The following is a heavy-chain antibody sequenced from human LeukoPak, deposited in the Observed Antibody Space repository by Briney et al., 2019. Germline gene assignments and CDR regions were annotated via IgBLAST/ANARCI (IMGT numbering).Heavy chain of an antibody. CDR3: AKIRPDDITVAATGYFDS. CDR1: GFTFSSDA. J-gene: IGHJ4*02. CDR2: ISGSGSAT. Sequence: PGGSLRLSCAASGFTFSSDAMSWVRQAPGKGLNWVSTISGSGSATYYADSAKGRFTISRDNSKNTLYLQMNSLRAEDTAVYYCAKIRPDDITVAATGYFDSWGQGTLVTVSS. D-gene: IGHD6-19*01. V-gene: IGHV3-23*01.